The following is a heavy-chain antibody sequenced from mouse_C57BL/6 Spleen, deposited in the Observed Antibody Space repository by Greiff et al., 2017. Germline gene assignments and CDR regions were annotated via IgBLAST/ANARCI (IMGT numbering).Heavy chain of an antibody. Sequence: VKLQESGPGLVAPSQSLSITCTVSGFSLTSYGVHWVRQPPGKGLEWLVVIWSDGSTTYNSALKSRLSISTDNSKSQVFLKMNSLQTDDTAMYYCARHSDDYDDYAMDYWGQGTSVTVSS. D-gene: IGHD2-4*01. CDR2: IWSDGST. J-gene: IGHJ4*01. V-gene: IGHV2-6-1*01. CDR3: ARHSDDYDDYAMDY. CDR1: GFSLTSYG.